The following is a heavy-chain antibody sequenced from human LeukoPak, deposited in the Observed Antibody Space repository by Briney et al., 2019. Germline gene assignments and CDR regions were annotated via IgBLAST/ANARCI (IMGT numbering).Heavy chain of an antibody. Sequence: PSETLSLTCTVSGGSISSHYWSWIRQPPGKGLEWIGYIYYSGSTNYNPSLKSRVTIPVETSKNQFSLKLSSVTAADTAVYYCARGIRWFDPWGQGTLVTVSS. V-gene: IGHV4-59*11. CDR3: ARGIRWFDP. J-gene: IGHJ5*02. CDR2: IYYSGST. CDR1: GGSISSHY.